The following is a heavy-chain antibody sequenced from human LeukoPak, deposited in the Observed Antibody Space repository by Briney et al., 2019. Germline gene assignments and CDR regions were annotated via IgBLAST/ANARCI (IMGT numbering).Heavy chain of an antibody. D-gene: IGHD5-18*01. Sequence: SETLSLTCTVSGGSISSSSYYWGWTRQPPGKGLEWIGSIYYSGSTYYNPSLKSRVTISVDTSKNQFSLKLSSVTAADTAVYYCARLVELWAMGVDDWGQGTPVTVSS. J-gene: IGHJ4*02. CDR3: ARLVELWAMGVDD. CDR1: GGSISSSSYY. V-gene: IGHV4-39*01. CDR2: IYYSGST.